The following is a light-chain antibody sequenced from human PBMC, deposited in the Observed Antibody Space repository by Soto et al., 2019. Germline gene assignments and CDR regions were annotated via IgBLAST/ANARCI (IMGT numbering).Light chain of an antibody. CDR2: AAS. Sequence: DIQLTQSPSFLSASIGDRVTITCRASQGISSYLAWYQQKPGKAPKVLIYAASTLQSGVPSRFSGSGSGTEFTLTISSLQPEDFATYYCQQLNSYPRFTFGPGTKVDI. CDR1: QGISSY. V-gene: IGKV1-9*01. J-gene: IGKJ3*01. CDR3: QQLNSYPRFT.